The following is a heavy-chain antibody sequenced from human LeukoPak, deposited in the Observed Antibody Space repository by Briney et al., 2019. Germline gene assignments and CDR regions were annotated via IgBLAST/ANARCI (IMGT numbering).Heavy chain of an antibody. CDR2: IYSGDST. V-gene: IGHV3-66*01. D-gene: IGHD5-24*01. CDR1: GFTVSSNY. J-gene: IGHJ3*02. CDR3: ARDGRWLQLAPDAFDI. Sequence: AGGSLRLSCAASGFTVSSNYMSWIRQAPGKGLEWVSVIYSGDSTYYADSVKGRFTMSRDNSKNTLYLQMNSLRVEDTAVYYCARDGRWLQLAPDAFDIWGQGTMVTVSS.